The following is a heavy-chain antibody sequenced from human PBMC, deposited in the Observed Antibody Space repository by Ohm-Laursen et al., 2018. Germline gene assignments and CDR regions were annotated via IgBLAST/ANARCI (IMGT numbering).Heavy chain of an antibody. CDR1: GFTFSTYT. D-gene: IGHD6-19*01. CDR3: ARRADRWYFDL. V-gene: IGHV3-48*01. Sequence: SLRLSCAAFGFTFSTYTMNWVRQAPGKGLEWISYISSSGTTIYYADSVKGRFTISRENAKNSLYLQMNSLRAGDTAVYYCARRADRWYFDLWGRGTLVTVSS. J-gene: IGHJ2*01. CDR2: ISSSGTTI.